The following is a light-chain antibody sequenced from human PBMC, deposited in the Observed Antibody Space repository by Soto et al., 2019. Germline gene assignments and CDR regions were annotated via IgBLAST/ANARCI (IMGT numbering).Light chain of an antibody. J-gene: IGLJ1*01. CDR1: SSDVGGFNH. CDR3: CSYTSSTTQYV. Sequence: QSALTQPASVSGSPGQSITISCSGTSSDVGGFNHVSWYQQHPDKAPKVMIYEVNNRPSGVSDRFYGSKSGNTASLTISGLQSEDQAYYYCCSYTSSTTQYVFGTGTKLTVL. CDR2: EVN. V-gene: IGLV2-14*01.